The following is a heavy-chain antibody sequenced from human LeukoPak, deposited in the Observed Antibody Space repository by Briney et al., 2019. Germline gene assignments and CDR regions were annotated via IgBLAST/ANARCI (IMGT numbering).Heavy chain of an antibody. D-gene: IGHD3-22*01. CDR2: ISYDGSNK. V-gene: IGHV3-30-3*01. Sequence: GGSLRLSCAASGFTFSSYAMRWVRQAPGKGLEWVAVISYDGSNKYYADSVKGRFTISRDNAKNSLYLQMNSLRDEDTAVYYCARDPNYYDSSGVFDYWGQGTLVTVSS. CDR1: GFTFSSYA. J-gene: IGHJ4*02. CDR3: ARDPNYYDSSGVFDY.